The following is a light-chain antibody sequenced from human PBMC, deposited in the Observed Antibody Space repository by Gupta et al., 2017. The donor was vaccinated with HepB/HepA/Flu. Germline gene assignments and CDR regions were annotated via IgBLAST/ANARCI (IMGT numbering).Light chain of an antibody. CDR3: QQLSNWPPYT. Sequence: EIVLTQSPATLSLSPGERATLSCRASQSVSSYLAWYQQKPGQAPRLLIYDASNRATGIPARLSGSGSGPDFTLTISSLEPEDFAVYYCQQLSNWPPYTFGPGTKLEIK. CDR2: DAS. CDR1: QSVSSY. J-gene: IGKJ2*01. V-gene: IGKV3-11*01.